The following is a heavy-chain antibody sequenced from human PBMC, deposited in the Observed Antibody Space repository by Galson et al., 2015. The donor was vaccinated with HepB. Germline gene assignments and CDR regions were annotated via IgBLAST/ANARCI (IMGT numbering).Heavy chain of an antibody. CDR2: IYYSGST. J-gene: IGHJ4*02. CDR1: GGSISSYY. Sequence: TLSLTCTVSGGSISSYYWSWIRQPPGKGLEWIGYIYYSGSTNYSPSLKSRVTISVDTSKNQFSLKLSSVTAADTAVYYCARLAAGSGSYYALDYWGQGTLVTVSS. V-gene: IGHV4-59*01. D-gene: IGHD3-10*01. CDR3: ARLAAGSGSYYALDY.